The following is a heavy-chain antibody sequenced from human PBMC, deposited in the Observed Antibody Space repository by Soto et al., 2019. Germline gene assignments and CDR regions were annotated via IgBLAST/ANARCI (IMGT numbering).Heavy chain of an antibody. J-gene: IGHJ4*02. V-gene: IGHV1-46*01. D-gene: IGHD3-22*01. CDR1: GYTFTTYY. CDR2: IDHTHGST. Sequence: RASVKVSCKAAGYTFTTYYMHWVRQAPGQGLEWMGVIDHTHGSTTYAQKFQGRVTMTSDTSTNTVYMELSSLKSEDTAVYYCARVPYDTTGYYAFWGQGTLVTVSS. CDR3: ARVPYDTTGYYAF.